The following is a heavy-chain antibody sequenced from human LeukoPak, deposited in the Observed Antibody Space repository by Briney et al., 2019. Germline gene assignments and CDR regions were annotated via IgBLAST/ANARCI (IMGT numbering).Heavy chain of an antibody. J-gene: IGHJ4*02. CDR3: ARAPVTSCRGAFCYPFDL. D-gene: IGHD2-21*01. CDR1: GFTFSSYS. Sequence: GGSLRLSCAASGFTFSSYSMNWVRQVPGKGLEWVSATSSSDDGTYHADSVRGRFTIYRDNFRNTLYLQMNRLRVEDAALYYCARAPVTSCRGAFCYPFDLWGQGVLVTVSS. V-gene: IGHV3-23*01. CDR2: TSSSDDGT.